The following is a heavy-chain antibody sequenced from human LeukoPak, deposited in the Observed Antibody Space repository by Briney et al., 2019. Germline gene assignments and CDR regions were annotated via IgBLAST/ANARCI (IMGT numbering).Heavy chain of an antibody. J-gene: IGHJ4*02. Sequence: GGSLRLSCAASGFTFSSYAMHWVRQAPGKGLEWVAVISYDGSNKYYADSVKGRFTISRDNSKNTLYLQMNSLRAEDTAVYYCAKERRGYSYGYTHPDYWGQGTLVTVSS. CDR2: ISYDGSNK. CDR1: GFTFSSYA. D-gene: IGHD5-18*01. CDR3: AKERRGYSYGYTHPDY. V-gene: IGHV3-30-3*01.